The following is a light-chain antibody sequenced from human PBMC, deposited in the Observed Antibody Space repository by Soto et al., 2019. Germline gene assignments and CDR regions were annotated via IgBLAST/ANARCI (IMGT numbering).Light chain of an antibody. Sequence: DIVMTQSPLSLPVTPGEPASISCRSSQSLLHSNGYNYLDWYLQKPGQSPQLLIYLGSNRASGVPDRFSGSGSGPDFTLKISRVEAEDVGVYYCMRALQTPYTFGQGTKLEI. J-gene: IGKJ2*01. CDR2: LGS. V-gene: IGKV2-28*01. CDR1: QSLLHSNGYNY. CDR3: MRALQTPYT.